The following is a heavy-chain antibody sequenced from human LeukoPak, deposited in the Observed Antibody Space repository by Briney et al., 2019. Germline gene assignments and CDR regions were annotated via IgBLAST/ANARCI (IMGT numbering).Heavy chain of an antibody. Sequence: GWSLRLSCAPSGFPFSSYWMTWLRQTPGKGLEWVANIKHDGSDAYHADSVSGPLTVSRDNAKNSLYLQMNSLRAEDTAVYYCVKGGWIHILDCWGQGTLVTVSP. D-gene: IGHD5-18*01. V-gene: IGHV3-7*01. CDR2: IKHDGSDA. CDR1: GFPFSSYW. J-gene: IGHJ4*02. CDR3: VKGGWIHILDC.